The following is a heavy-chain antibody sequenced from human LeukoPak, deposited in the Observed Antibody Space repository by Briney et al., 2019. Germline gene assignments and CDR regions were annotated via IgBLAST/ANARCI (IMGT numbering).Heavy chain of an antibody. D-gene: IGHD3-9*01. CDR1: GYTFTSYG. CDR3: ATTPTTDWRDAFDI. CDR2: ISAYKGNT. Sequence: ASVKVSCKASGYTFTSYGISWVRHAPGQGLEWMGWISAYKGNTNYAQKLQGRVTMTTDTSPSTAYMELRSLRSDDTAVYYCATTPTTDWRDAFDIWGQGTMVTVSS. V-gene: IGHV1-18*01. J-gene: IGHJ3*02.